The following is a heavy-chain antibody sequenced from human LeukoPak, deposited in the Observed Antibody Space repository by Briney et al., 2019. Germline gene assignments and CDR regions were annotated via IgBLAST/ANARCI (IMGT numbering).Heavy chain of an antibody. CDR2: ISGSGGST. CDR1: GFTFSSYA. J-gene: IGHJ4*02. D-gene: IGHD3-16*02. Sequence: GGSLRLSCAASGFTFSSYAMSWVRQAPGKGLEWVSAISGSGGSTYYADSVKGRFTISRDNSKNTLYLQMNSLRAEDTAVYYCAKAEFGGVIVTVFDCWGQGTLVTVSS. V-gene: IGHV3-23*01. CDR3: AKAEFGGVIVTVFDC.